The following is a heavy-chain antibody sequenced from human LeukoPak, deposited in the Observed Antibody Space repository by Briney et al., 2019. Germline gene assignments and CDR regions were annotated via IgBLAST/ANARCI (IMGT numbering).Heavy chain of an antibody. D-gene: IGHD3-10*01. J-gene: IGHJ4*02. Sequence: SETLSLTCTVSGGSISSYYWSWIRQPPGKGLEWVGYIYYSGSTNYNPSLKSRVTMSIDTSKNQFSLKLSSVTAADTAIDYCARDAKYYYGSRTYFFFEYWGQGTLLPVSS. V-gene: IGHV4-59*12. CDR1: GGSISSYY. CDR3: ARDAKYYYGSRTYFFFEY. CDR2: IYYSGST.